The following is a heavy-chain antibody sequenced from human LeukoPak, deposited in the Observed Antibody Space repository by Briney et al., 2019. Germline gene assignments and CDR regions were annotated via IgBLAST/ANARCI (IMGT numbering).Heavy chain of an antibody. CDR2: INPSGGST. Sequence: GASVKVSCKASGYTFTSYYMHWVRQAPGQGLEWMGIINPSGGSTSYAQKFQGRVTMTRDTSISTAYMELSRLRSDDTAVYYCARARLVALGWFDPWGQGTLVTVSS. CDR1: GYTFTSYY. V-gene: IGHV1-46*01. CDR3: ARARLVALGWFDP. J-gene: IGHJ5*02. D-gene: IGHD2-15*01.